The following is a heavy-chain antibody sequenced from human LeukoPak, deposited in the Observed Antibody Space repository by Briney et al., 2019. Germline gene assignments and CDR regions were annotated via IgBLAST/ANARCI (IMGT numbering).Heavy chain of an antibody. CDR3: ARIRDGYNDAYDI. V-gene: IGHV1-46*01. CDR1: GYTFTNYY. D-gene: IGHD5-24*01. CDR2: INPGGDNT. Sequence: GASVKVSSKASGYTFTNYYIHWGRQAPGQGLEWMGVINPGGDNTDYAQNFQGRVTMTRDTSTSTVYMGLSSLRSEDTAVYYCARIRDGYNDAYDIWGQGTMVTVSS. J-gene: IGHJ3*02.